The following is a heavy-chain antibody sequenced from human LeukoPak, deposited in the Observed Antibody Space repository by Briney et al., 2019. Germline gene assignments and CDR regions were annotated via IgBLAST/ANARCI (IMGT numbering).Heavy chain of an antibody. CDR1: GGTFSSYA. V-gene: IGHV1-69*06. CDR3: ARASSDIVATTYDY. CDR2: IIPIFGTA. D-gene: IGHD5-12*01. J-gene: IGHJ4*02. Sequence: SVTVSCKASGGTFSSYAISWVRQAPGQGLEWMGGIIPIFGTANYAQKFQGRVTITADKSTSTAYMELSSLRSEDTAVYYCARASSDIVATTYDYWGQGTLVTVSS.